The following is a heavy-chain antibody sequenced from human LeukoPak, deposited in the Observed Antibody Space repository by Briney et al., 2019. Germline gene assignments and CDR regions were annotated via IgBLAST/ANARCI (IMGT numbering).Heavy chain of an antibody. V-gene: IGHV3-30-3*01. D-gene: IGHD5-18*01. CDR2: ISFDGSNK. CDR1: GFTISNYA. J-gene: IGHJ4*02. Sequence: GGSLRLSCAASGFTISNYALHWGRHAPDKGLEWVTVISFDGSNKYYADSVKGRFTISRDNSKNTLYLQMNSLRAEDTAVYYCARDVDTALDYWGQGTLVTVSS. CDR3: ARDVDTALDY.